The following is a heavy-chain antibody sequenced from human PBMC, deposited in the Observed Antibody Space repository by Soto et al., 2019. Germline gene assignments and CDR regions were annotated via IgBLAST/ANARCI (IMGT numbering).Heavy chain of an antibody. D-gene: IGHD6-6*01. CDR1: GFTFSSYA. J-gene: IGHJ4*02. V-gene: IGHV3-23*01. CDR2: ISGSGGST. Sequence: QPGGSLRLSCAASGFTFSSYAMSWVRQAPGKGLEWVSAISGSGGSTYYADSVKGRFTISRDNSKNTLYLQMNSLRAEDTAVYYCAKKGLAARRVRADFDYWGQGTLVTVSS. CDR3: AKKGLAARRVRADFDY.